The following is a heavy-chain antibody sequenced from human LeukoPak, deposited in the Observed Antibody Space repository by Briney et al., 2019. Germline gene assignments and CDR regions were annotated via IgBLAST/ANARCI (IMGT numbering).Heavy chain of an antibody. J-gene: IGHJ5*02. Sequence: ASVKVSCKASGYTFTGYYMHWVRQAPGQGLEWMGWINPNSGGTNYAQKFQGRVTMTRDTSISTAYMELSRLRSDDTAVYYCARVFLKPAAYYYGSGRGPIKRYNWFDPWGQGTLVTVSS. CDR2: INPNSGGT. CDR1: GYTFTGYY. V-gene: IGHV1-2*02. D-gene: IGHD3-10*01. CDR3: ARVFLKPAAYYYGSGRGPIKRYNWFDP.